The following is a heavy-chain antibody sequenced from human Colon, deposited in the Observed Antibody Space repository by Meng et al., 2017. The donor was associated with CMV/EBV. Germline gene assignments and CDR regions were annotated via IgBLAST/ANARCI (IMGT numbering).Heavy chain of an antibody. Sequence: SETLSLTCGVYSVSFSGNYWTWIRQSPEKGLEWIGEISHSGSTKYNPSLRSRVTISRDTSKNEFSLKLTSVTAADTALYYCARAPGPLSDGNPINTWGHGTLVTVSS. V-gene: IGHV4-34*01. CDR2: ISHSGST. J-gene: IGHJ4*01. CDR1: SVSFSGNY. CDR3: ARAPGPLSDGNPINT. D-gene: IGHD4-23*01.